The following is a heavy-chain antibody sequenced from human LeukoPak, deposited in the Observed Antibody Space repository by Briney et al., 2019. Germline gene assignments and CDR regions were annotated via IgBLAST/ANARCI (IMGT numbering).Heavy chain of an antibody. CDR3: ATAVVTDPYFDS. D-gene: IGHD4-23*01. J-gene: IGHJ4*02. CDR2: IYPGDSDT. Sequence: GESLKISCEGSGYSFTHYWIGWVRQMPGKGLEWMGIIYPGDSDTRYSPSFQGQVTISADKSVSTAYLQWSSLKAPDTAMYYCATAVVTDPYFDSWGQGTLVTVSS. CDR1: GYSFTHYW. V-gene: IGHV5-51*01.